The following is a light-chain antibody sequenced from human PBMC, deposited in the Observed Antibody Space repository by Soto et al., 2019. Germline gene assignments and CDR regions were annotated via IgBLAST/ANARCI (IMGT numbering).Light chain of an antibody. CDR3: GTWDSSLSIVA. CDR2: DNN. CDR1: SSNIGNNY. Sequence: QSVLTQPPSVSATPGQKVTISCSGSSSNIGNNYVAWYQHFPGTAHKLLIYDNNKRPLGIADRFSGSKSGTSATLDIAGLQTGDEADYYCGTWDSSLSIVAFGGGTKLTVL. J-gene: IGLJ2*01. V-gene: IGLV1-51*01.